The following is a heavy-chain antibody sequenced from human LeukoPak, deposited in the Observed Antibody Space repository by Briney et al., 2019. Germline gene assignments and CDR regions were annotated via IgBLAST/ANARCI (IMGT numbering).Heavy chain of an antibody. D-gene: IGHD6-19*01. CDR2: IYYSGST. CDR3: ARVRRSAVAGLWLDY. J-gene: IGHJ4*02. Sequence: KPSETLSLTCTVSDGSISSYYWSWIRQPPGKGLEWIGYIYYSGSTNYSPSLKSRVTISVDTSKNQFSLKLSSVTAADTAVYCCARVRRSAVAGLWLDYWGQGTLVTVSS. V-gene: IGHV4-59*01. CDR1: DGSISSYY.